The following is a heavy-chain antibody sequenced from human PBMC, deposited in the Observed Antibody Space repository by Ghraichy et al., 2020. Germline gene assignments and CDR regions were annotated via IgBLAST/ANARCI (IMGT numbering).Heavy chain of an antibody. CDR3: AKDRTQFRYFDY. CDR1: GLTFSSYA. Sequence: GGSLRLSCAASGLTFSSYAMSWVRQAPGKGLEWVSTISDTDGSTYYADSVKGRFTISRDNSKNTLYLQMNSLRAEDTAIYYCAKDRTQFRYFDYWGPGTLVTVSS. J-gene: IGHJ4*02. D-gene: IGHD5-24*01. CDR2: ISDTDGST. V-gene: IGHV3-23*01.